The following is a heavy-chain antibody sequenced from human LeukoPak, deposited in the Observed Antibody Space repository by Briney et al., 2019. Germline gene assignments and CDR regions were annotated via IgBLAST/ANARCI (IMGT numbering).Heavy chain of an antibody. CDR3: ARVSCSRTSCHYYFAY. D-gene: IGHD2-2*01. J-gene: IGHJ4*02. Sequence: SETLSLTCTVSGGSISSYYWSWIRQPPGKGREGIGDIYYSGSTNYNPSLKSRVTISVDTSKTQFSLKLSSVTAADTAVYYYARVSCSRTSCHYYFAYWGQGTLVTVSS. CDR1: GGSISSYY. CDR2: IYYSGST. V-gene: IGHV4-59*01.